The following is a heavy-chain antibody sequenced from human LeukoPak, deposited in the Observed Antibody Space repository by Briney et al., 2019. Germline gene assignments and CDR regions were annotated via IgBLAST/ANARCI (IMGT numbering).Heavy chain of an antibody. CDR1: GYTFTNYG. Sequence: ASVKVSCKASGYTFTNYGISWVRQAPGQGLEWMGWISGYNGNTNYAQMLQGRVTMTRDTSTSTAYMELRSLRSDDTAVYYCAREVNYVGAAGREDGYNWFDPWGQGTLVTVSS. D-gene: IGHD6-13*01. CDR2: ISGYNGNT. V-gene: IGHV1-18*01. CDR3: AREVNYVGAAGREDGYNWFDP. J-gene: IGHJ5*02.